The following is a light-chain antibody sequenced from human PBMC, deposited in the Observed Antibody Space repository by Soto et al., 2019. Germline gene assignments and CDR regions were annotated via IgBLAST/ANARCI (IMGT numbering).Light chain of an antibody. CDR3: QQSHSAPLT. Sequence: QMTQSPSSLFASVGDRVTITCRASQSISSHLNWYQQKVGQTPRLLIYAASTLKSEVPPRFSGSGSGTEFTLTISGLQREDFATYYCQQSHSAPLTFGGGTKIQI. CDR1: QSISSH. J-gene: IGKJ4*01. CDR2: AAS. V-gene: IGKV1-39*01.